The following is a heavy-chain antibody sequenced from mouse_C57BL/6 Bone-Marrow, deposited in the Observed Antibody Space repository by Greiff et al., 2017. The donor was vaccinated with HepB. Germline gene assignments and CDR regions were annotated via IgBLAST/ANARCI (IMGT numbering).Heavy chain of an antibody. CDR3: ARRYYGSSYFDV. Sequence: QVQLKESGAELARPGASVKLSCKASGYTFTSYGISWVKQRTGQGLEWIGEIYPRSGNTYYNEKFKGKATLTADKSSSTAYMELRSLTSEDSAVYFCARRYYGSSYFDVWGTGTTVTVFS. V-gene: IGHV1-81*01. CDR1: GYTFTSYG. J-gene: IGHJ1*03. CDR2: IYPRSGNT. D-gene: IGHD1-1*01.